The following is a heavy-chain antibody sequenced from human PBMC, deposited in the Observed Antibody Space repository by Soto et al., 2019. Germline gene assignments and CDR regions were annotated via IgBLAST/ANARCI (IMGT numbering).Heavy chain of an antibody. CDR3: AKSGPTNYFDF. CDR2: ITGGSGFT. CDR1: GFTFITFA. D-gene: IGHD1-26*01. J-gene: IGHJ4*02. Sequence: GGSLRLSCAASGFTFITFAINLVRQAPGKGLEWVSGITGGSGFTFYADSVKGRFTISRDDSENTLFLQMSSLRAEDTAKYYCAKSGPTNYFDFWGQGTLVTVSS. V-gene: IGHV3-23*01.